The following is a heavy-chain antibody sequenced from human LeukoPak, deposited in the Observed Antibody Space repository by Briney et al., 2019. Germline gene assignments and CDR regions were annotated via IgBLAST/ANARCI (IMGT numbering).Heavy chain of an antibody. D-gene: IGHD3-10*01. CDR2: ISSSGSTI. CDR3: ARRGSGSYLSYYYYMDV. Sequence: PGGSLRLSCAASGFTFSSYEMNCVRQVPGKGLEWVSYISSSGSTIYYADSVKGRFTISRDNAKNSLYLQMNSLRAEDTAVYYCARRGSGSYLSYYYYMDVWGKGTTVTISS. CDR1: GFTFSSYE. J-gene: IGHJ6*03. V-gene: IGHV3-48*03.